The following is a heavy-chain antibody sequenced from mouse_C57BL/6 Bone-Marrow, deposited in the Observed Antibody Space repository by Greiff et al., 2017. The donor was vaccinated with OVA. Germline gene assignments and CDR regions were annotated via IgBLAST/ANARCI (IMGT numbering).Heavy chain of an antibody. V-gene: IGHV5-6*01. D-gene: IGHD2-3*01. CDR3: ARSLDGYYAPDY. CDR1: GFTFSSYG. CDR2: ISSGGSYT. Sequence: EVQRVESGGDLVKPGGSLKLSCAASGFTFSSYGMSWVRQTPDKRLEWVATISSGGSYTYYPDSVKGRFTISRDNAKNTLYLQMSSLKSEDTAMYYCARSLDGYYAPDYWGQGTTLTVSS. J-gene: IGHJ2*01.